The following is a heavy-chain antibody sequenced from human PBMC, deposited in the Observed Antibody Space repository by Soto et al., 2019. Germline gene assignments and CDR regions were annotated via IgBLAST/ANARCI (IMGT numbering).Heavy chain of an antibody. J-gene: IGHJ4*02. Sequence: QVQMVECGGGVVQPGRSLRLSYAASGFTFSSYAMHWVSQAPGNGLEWVAVILYDGTNKYYADSVKGRFTISRDNSKNTLYLQLNSLRAEDTAVYYCASGLSSGWYVAFDYWGQGTLVIVSS. V-gene: IGHV3-33*01. D-gene: IGHD6-19*01. CDR1: GFTFSSYA. CDR2: ILYDGTNK. CDR3: ASGLSSGWYVAFDY.